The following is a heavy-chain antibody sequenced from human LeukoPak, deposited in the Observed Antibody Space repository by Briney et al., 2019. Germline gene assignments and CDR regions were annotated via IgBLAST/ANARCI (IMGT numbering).Heavy chain of an antibody. J-gene: IGHJ5*02. V-gene: IGHV4-59*08. CDR1: GGSISSYY. D-gene: IGHD3-9*01. CDR3: ARQVPRILTGPTFNWFDP. Sequence: SETLSLTCTVSGGSISSYYWSWIRQPPGKGLEWIGYIYYSGSTNYSPSLKSRVTISVDTSKNQFSLKLSSVTAADTAVYYCARQVPRILTGPTFNWFDPWGQGTLVTVSS. CDR2: IYYSGST.